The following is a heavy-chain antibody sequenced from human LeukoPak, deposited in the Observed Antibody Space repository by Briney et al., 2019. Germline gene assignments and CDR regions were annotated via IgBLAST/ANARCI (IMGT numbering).Heavy chain of an antibody. D-gene: IGHD6-13*01. CDR3: ARYTSVWQQPSY. V-gene: IGHV1-2*06. CDR2: INPNSGGT. J-gene: IGHJ4*02. CDR1: GYTFTCYC. Sequence: ASVKVSCKASGYTFTCYCMHWVRQAPGQGLEWMGRINPNSGGTNYAQKFQGRVTMTRDTSISTAYMELSRLRSDNTAVYYCARYTSVWQQPSYWGQGTLVTVSS.